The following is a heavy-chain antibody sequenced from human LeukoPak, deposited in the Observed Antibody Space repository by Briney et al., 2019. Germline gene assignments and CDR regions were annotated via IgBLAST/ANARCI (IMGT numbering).Heavy chain of an antibody. CDR3: ARETSLAGFASGLGFNY. J-gene: IGHJ4*02. Sequence: TPSQTLSLTCTMSGGSFSWGGSYWTWIRQPPGKGLEWIGYIYGSGNTNYSPSLKSRVTMSIDTSKNRFTLMLASVTAADTATYYCARETSLAGFASGLGFNYWGQGILVPVSS. V-gene: IGHV4-61*08. CDR1: GGSFSWGGSY. CDR2: IYGSGNT. D-gene: IGHD6-19*01.